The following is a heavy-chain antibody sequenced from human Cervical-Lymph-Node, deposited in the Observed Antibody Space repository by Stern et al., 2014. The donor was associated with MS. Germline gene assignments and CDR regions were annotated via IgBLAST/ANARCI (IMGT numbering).Heavy chain of an antibody. Sequence: VQLVQSGGGFLQPGASLRLSCTASGFTFSRYWLPWLRLSPGKGLEWVAHIKQYGSEMPFPDSLEARCTISRDNAKNSVFVHMNSGRVEDTAIYYCARDASLGWGTAEWFDHWGQGTRVTVSS. CDR3: ARDASLGWGTAEWFDH. D-gene: IGHD1-7*01. CDR1: GFTFSRYW. V-gene: IGHV3-7*01. J-gene: IGHJ5*02. CDR2: IKQYGSEM.